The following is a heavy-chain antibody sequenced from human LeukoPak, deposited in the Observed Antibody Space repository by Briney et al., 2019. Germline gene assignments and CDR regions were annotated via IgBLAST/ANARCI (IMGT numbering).Heavy chain of an antibody. V-gene: IGHV3-48*03. CDR3: ASALGAAAGTSAFDI. D-gene: IGHD6-13*01. Sequence: GGSLRLSCAASGFTFSSYEMNWVRQAPGRGLEWVSYISSSGSTIYYADSVKGRFTISRDNAKNSLYLQMNSLRAEDTAVYYCASALGAAAGTSAFDIWGQGTMVTVSS. CDR2: ISSSGSTI. J-gene: IGHJ3*02. CDR1: GFTFSSYE.